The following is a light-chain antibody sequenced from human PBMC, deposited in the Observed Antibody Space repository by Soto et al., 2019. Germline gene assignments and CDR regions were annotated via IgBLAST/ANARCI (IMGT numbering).Light chain of an antibody. J-gene: IGLJ1*01. CDR2: SNN. V-gene: IGLV1-44*01. CDR1: SSNIGSNY. Sequence: QSALTQPPSASGTPGQRVTISCSGSSSNIGSNYVYWYQQLPGTAPKLLIYSNNPRPSGVPDRFSGSKSGTSASLAISGLQSEDEADYYCAAWDDSLNGFVFGTGTKVTVL. CDR3: AAWDDSLNGFV.